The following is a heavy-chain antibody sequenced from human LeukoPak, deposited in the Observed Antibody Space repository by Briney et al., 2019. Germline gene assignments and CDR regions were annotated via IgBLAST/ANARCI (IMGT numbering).Heavy chain of an antibody. D-gene: IGHD3-10*01. J-gene: IGHJ4*02. CDR3: AAAGDY. Sequence: GGSLRLSCVASGFAFSSYSMNWVRQAPGKGLEWISYISSSSSTIYYADSVKGRFTTSRDNAKNLLYLQMNSLRDEDTAVYYCAAAGDYWGQGTLVTVSS. V-gene: IGHV3-48*02. CDR2: ISSSSSTI. CDR1: GFAFSSYS.